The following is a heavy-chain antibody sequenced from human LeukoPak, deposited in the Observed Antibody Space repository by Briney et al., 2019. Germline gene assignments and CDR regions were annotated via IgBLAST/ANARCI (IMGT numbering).Heavy chain of an antibody. V-gene: IGHV4-34*01. CDR2: INHGGST. CDR3: ARAGRNRRFDP. CDR1: GGSFSGYY. Sequence: KPSETLSLTCAVYGGSFSGYYWSWIRQPPGKGLQWIGEINHGGSTNYNPSLKSRVTISVDTSKNQFSLKLSFMTAADTAVYYCARAGRNRRFDPWGQGTLVTVSS. J-gene: IGHJ5*02.